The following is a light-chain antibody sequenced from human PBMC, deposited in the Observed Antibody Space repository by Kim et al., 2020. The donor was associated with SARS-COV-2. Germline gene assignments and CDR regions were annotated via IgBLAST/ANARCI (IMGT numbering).Light chain of an antibody. CDR1: KLGDKY. V-gene: IGLV3-1*01. Sequence: VSPGQTASITCSGDKLGDKYACLYQQKPGQSPVLVLYEDSKRPSGIPERFSGSNSGNTATLTISGTQAMDEADYYCQTWDSITVVFGGGTQLTVL. J-gene: IGLJ2*01. CDR2: EDS. CDR3: QTWDSITVV.